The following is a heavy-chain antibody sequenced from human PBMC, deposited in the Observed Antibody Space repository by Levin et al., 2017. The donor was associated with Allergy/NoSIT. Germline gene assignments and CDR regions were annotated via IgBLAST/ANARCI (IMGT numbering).Heavy chain of an antibody. CDR2: ISAYNGNT. V-gene: IGHV1-18*01. D-gene: IGHD3-16*02. Sequence: GESLKISCKASGYTFTSYGISWVRQAPGQGLEWMGWISAYNGNTNYAQKLQGRVTMTTDTSTSTAYMELRSLRSDDTAVYYCAAHYVWGSYRPFDYWGQGTLVTVSS. CDR3: AAHYVWGSYRPFDY. J-gene: IGHJ4*02. CDR1: GYTFTSYG.